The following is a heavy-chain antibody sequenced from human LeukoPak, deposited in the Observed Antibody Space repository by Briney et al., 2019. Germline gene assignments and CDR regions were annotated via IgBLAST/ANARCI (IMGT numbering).Heavy chain of an antibody. CDR2: ISYDGNVR. Sequence: PGGSLRLSCAASGFTFSNYALHWVRQAPGEGLEWLAFISYDGNVRYYADSVKGRFTVSRDDSKITLYLQMNSLRTEDTALYYCARDLTTTAYFDYWGQGTLVTVSS. V-gene: IGHV3-30-3*01. CDR3: ARDLTTTAYFDY. CDR1: GFTFSNYA. J-gene: IGHJ4*02. D-gene: IGHD4-17*01.